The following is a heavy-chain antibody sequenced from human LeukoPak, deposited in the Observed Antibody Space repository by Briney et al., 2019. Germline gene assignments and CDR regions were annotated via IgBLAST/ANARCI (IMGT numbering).Heavy chain of an antibody. Sequence: ALVKVSCKASGYTFTGYYMHWVRQAPGQGLEWMGWINPNSGGTNYAQKFQGRVTMTRDTSISTAYMELSRLRSDDTAVYYCARDIWFGELTDAFDIWGQGTMVTVSS. CDR3: ARDIWFGELTDAFDI. CDR1: GYTFTGYY. V-gene: IGHV1-2*02. J-gene: IGHJ3*02. D-gene: IGHD3-10*01. CDR2: INPNSGGT.